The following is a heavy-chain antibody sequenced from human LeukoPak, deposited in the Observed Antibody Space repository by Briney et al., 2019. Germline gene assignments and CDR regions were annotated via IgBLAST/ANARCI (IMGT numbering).Heavy chain of an antibody. CDR1: GFTFSRYA. CDR2: ISDDEREK. V-gene: IGHV3-30*04. J-gene: IGHJ4*02. D-gene: IGHD4-17*01. CDR3: ASGYGAKCCSYFDY. Sequence: GGSLRLSCAASGFTFSRYAMHWVRQAPGKGLEWVTLISDDEREKYYADSVKGRFTVSRDNSKNTLYLQMNSLRAEDTAVYYCASGYGAKCCSYFDYWGQGALVTVSS.